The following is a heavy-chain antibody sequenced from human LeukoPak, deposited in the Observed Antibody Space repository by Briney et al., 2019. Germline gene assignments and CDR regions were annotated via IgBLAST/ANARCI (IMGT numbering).Heavy chain of an antibody. CDR3: ASGPVVVPAAILEGAFDI. Sequence: ASVKVPCKASGYTFTGYYMHWVRQAPGQGLEWMGWINPNSGGTNYAQKFQGRVTMTRDTSISTAYMELSRLRSDDTAVYYCASGPVVVPAAILEGAFDIWGQGTMVTVSS. CDR1: GYTFTGYY. V-gene: IGHV1-2*02. CDR2: INPNSGGT. D-gene: IGHD2-2*02. J-gene: IGHJ3*02.